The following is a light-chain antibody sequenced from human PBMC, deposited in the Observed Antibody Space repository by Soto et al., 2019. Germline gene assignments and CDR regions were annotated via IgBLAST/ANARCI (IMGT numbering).Light chain of an antibody. J-gene: IGKJ5*01. CDR3: QQYTNWPIT. CDR2: GIS. Sequence: EVVMTQSPATLSVSPGERATLSCRASLSVNNNYLAWYQQKPGQAPRLLIYGISARASGVPARFSGSGSGTEFTLTIDSLQSEDFAVYYCQQYTNWPITFGQGTRLEIK. CDR1: LSVNNN. V-gene: IGKV3-15*01.